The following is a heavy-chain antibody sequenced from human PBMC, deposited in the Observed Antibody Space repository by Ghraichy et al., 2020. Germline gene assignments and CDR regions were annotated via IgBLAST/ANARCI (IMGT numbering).Heavy chain of an antibody. CDR3: AREVAYYGSRSYYGLDV. Sequence: FSAASGFTFSTYSMNWVRQAPGKGLEWVSYISGSGSSIYYADSVRGRFTISRDNAKNSLYLQMNSLRDEDTAVYYCAREVAYYGSRSYYGLDVCGQGTTVTDS. J-gene: IGHJ6*02. D-gene: IGHD3-10*01. CDR1: GFTFSTYS. V-gene: IGHV3-48*02. CDR2: ISGSGSSI.